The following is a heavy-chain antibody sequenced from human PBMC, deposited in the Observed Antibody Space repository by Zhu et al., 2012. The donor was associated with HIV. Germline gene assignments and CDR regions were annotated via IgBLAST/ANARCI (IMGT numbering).Heavy chain of an antibody. Sequence: EVQLVESGGVVVQPGGSLRLSCAASGFTFDDYAMHWVRQAPGKGLEWVSLISWDGGSTYYADSVKGRFTISRDNSKNSLYLQMNSLRAEDTALYYCAKGSTMIVPMPLTTWGQGTLVTVSS. CDR3: AKGSTMIVPMPLTT. CDR1: GFTFDDYA. V-gene: IGHV3-43D*03. D-gene: IGHD3-22*01. CDR2: ISWDGGST. J-gene: IGHJ4*02.